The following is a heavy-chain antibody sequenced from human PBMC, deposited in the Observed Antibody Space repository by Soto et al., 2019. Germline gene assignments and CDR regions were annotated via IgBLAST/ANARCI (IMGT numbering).Heavy chain of an antibody. CDR3: ARSLPGGTVFYMDI. Sequence: QLQLRESGPGLVQPAQTLSLTCTVAGGSITGGFSYWTWVRQHPGKGLEWVGHIYYSGTAYYNPSLQSRVALSVDPSQNRFSLNLSSVTAADTAIYFCARSLPGGTVFYMDIWGEGTTVTVSS. V-gene: IGHV4-31*03. J-gene: IGHJ6*03. CDR1: GGSITGGFSY. D-gene: IGHD1-26*01. CDR2: IYYSGTA.